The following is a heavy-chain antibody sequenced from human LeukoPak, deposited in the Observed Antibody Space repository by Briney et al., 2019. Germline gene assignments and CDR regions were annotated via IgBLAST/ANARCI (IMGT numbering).Heavy chain of an antibody. Sequence: GASVKVSCTVSGYTLTELSMHWVRQAPGKGLEWMGGFDPEDGETIYAQKFQGRVTMTEDTSTDTAYMELSSLRSEDTAVYYCATTKWLIDAFDIWGQGTMVTVSS. J-gene: IGHJ3*02. D-gene: IGHD6-19*01. CDR3: ATTKWLIDAFDI. CDR2: FDPEDGET. CDR1: GYTLTELS. V-gene: IGHV1-24*01.